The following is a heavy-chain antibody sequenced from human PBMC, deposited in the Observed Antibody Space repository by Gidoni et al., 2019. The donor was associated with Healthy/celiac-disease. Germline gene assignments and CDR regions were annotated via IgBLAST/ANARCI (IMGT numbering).Heavy chain of an antibody. D-gene: IGHD3-9*01. CDR2: IWYDGSNK. Sequence: QVQLVESGGGVVQPGRSLRLSCAASGFTFSSYGMHWVRQAPGKGLEWVAVIWYDGSNKYYADSVKGRFTISRDNSKNTLYLQMNSLRAEDTAVYYCARVDILTGYYSFDYWGQGTLVTVSS. V-gene: IGHV3-33*01. CDR1: GFTFSSYG. CDR3: ARVDILTGYYSFDY. J-gene: IGHJ4*02.